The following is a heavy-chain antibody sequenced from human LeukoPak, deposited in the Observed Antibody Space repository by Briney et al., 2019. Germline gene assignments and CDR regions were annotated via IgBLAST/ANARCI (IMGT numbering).Heavy chain of an antibody. CDR2: INPNSGGT. CDR1: GYTFTGYY. D-gene: IGHD1-26*01. J-gene: IGHJ3*02. Sequence: ASVKVSCKASGYTFTGYYMHWVRQAPGQGLEWMGWINPNSGGTNYAQKFQGRVTITTDESTSTAYMELSSLRSEDTAVYYCARARSSIVGATSSAFDIWGQGTMVTVSS. CDR3: ARARSSIVGATSSAFDI. V-gene: IGHV1-2*02.